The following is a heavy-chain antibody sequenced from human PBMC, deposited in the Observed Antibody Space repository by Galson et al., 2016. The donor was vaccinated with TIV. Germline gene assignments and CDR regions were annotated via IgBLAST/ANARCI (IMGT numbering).Heavy chain of an antibody. CDR1: GFTFSRYP. CDR3: QCTNGNDRGYYYYGMDV. V-gene: IGHV3-30-3*01. D-gene: IGHD2-8*01. CDR2: ISYDGSNK. Sequence: SLRLSCADTGFTFSRYPMHWVRQAPGKGLEWVAVISYDGSNKCYADSVKGRFTVSRDNAKNSLYLQMNSLRDEDTAVYYCQCTNGNDRGYYYYGMDVWGRGTTVTVSS. J-gene: IGHJ6*02.